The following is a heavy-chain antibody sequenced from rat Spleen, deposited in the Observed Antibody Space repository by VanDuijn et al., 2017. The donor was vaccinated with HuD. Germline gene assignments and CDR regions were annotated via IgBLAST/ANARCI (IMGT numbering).Heavy chain of an antibody. CDR2: ITTGGAIT. CDR1: GFIFSNYY. V-gene: IGHV5-25*01. J-gene: IGHJ2*01. Sequence: EVQLVESGGGLVQPGRSMSLSCAASGFIFSNYYMVWVRQAPTKGLEWVASITTGGAITSYRDSVKGRFTISRDDAKNTLYLQMDSLRSEDTATYYCAKVLSGSFDYWGQGVMVTVSS. CDR3: AKVLSGSFDY. D-gene: IGHD5-1*01.